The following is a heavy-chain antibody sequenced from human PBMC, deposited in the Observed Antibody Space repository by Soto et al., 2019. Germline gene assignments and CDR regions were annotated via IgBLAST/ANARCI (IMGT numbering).Heavy chain of an antibody. CDR2: INSNGGST. Sequence: EVQLVESGGGLVQPGGSLRLSCAASGFTFSSYAMHWVRQAPGKGLEYVSAINSNGGSTYYANSVKGRFTISRDNSKNTLYLQMGSLRAEDMAVYYCARRDGYKFDYWGQGTLVTVSS. CDR1: GFTFSSYA. J-gene: IGHJ4*02. D-gene: IGHD5-12*01. CDR3: ARRDGYKFDY. V-gene: IGHV3-64*01.